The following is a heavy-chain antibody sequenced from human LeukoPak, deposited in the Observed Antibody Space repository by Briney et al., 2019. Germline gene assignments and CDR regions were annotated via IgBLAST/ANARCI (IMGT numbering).Heavy chain of an antibody. CDR2: ISWDGSST. CDR3: AKDGALYSGSPGSLDY. V-gene: IGHV3-43*01. Sequence: PGGSLRLSCAASGFSFDDYTMHWVRQGPGQGLEWVSLISWDGSSTNYADSVKGRFTISRDNSENSLYLQMESLRTEDTAFYFCAKDGALYSGSPGSLDYWGQGTLVTVSS. D-gene: IGHD1-26*01. J-gene: IGHJ4*02. CDR1: GFSFDDYT.